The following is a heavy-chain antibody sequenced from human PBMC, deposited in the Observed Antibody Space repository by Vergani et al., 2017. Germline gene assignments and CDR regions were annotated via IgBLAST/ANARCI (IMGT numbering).Heavy chain of an antibody. D-gene: IGHD4-23*01. CDR3: ARGDRWSLLVSAPGDY. J-gene: IGHJ4*02. CDR2: INTNTGNP. CDR1: GYTLNNYA. V-gene: IGHV7-4-1*02. Sequence: QVQLVQSGPELRKPGASVKISCKASGYTLNNYAMNWVRQAPGQGLEWMGWINTNTGNPMYAQGFTGRFVFSLDTAVNTAYLQINSLRPEDTAVYFCARGDRWSLLVSAPGDYWGQGTLVTVSS.